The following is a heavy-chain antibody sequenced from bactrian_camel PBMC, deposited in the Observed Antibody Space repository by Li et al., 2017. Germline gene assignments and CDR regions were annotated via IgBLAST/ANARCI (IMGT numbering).Heavy chain of an antibody. CDR1: GFTFSAFD. Sequence: DVQLVESGGDLVQPGGSLTLSCVASGFTFSAFDMSWVRQAPGKGPEWVSGIKGDGTMTWSPDSLKDRFTISRDNAKSTLYLEIDGLTTEDSAVYYCASAFQAGYWGQGTQVTVS. V-gene: IGHV3S31*01. D-gene: IGHD3*01. J-gene: IGHJ6*01. CDR3: ASAFQAGY. CDR2: IKGDGTMT.